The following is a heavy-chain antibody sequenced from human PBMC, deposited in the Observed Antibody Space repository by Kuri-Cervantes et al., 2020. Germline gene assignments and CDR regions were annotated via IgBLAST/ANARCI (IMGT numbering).Heavy chain of an antibody. CDR2: IRSKANSYAT. J-gene: IGHJ3*02. CDR1: GFTFSGSA. CDR3: TRYCSSSSCPIEAAFDI. V-gene: IGHV3-73*01. Sequence: GESLKISCAASGFTFSGSAMHWVRQASGKGLEWVGRIRSKANSYATAYAASVKGRFTISRDDSKNTAYLEMNSLKIDDTAVYYCTRYCSSSSCPIEAAFDIWGQGTMVTVSS. D-gene: IGHD2-2*01.